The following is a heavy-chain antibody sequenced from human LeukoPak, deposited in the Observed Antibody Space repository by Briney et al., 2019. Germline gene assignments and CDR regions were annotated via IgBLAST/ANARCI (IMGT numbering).Heavy chain of an antibody. CDR1: GFTFSSYS. CDR3: ARGARGYFSGGSGYYYYGMVV. Sequence: GGSLRLSCAASGFTFSSYSMNWVRQAPGKGLEWVSSISSSSSYIYYADSVKGRFTISRDNAKNSLYLQMNSLRADDTAVYYCARGARGYFSGGSGYYYYGMVVWGKGTTVSVST. CDR2: ISSSSSYI. V-gene: IGHV3-21*01. D-gene: IGHD2-15*01. J-gene: IGHJ6*04.